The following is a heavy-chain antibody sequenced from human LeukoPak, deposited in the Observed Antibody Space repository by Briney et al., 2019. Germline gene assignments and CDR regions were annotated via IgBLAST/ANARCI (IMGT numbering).Heavy chain of an antibody. V-gene: IGHV3-23*01. CDR2: FSGGGDSA. CDR3: ASVNLGWFGDSYYFDY. J-gene: IGHJ4*02. Sequence: PGGSLRLSCAASGFPFSTFGMSWVRQAPGKGLEWVSGFSGGGDSAYYADSVKGRFTISRDNSKNTLYLQMNSLRAEDTAVYYCASVNLGWFGDSYYFDYWGQGTLVTVSS. D-gene: IGHD3-10*01. CDR1: GFPFSTFG.